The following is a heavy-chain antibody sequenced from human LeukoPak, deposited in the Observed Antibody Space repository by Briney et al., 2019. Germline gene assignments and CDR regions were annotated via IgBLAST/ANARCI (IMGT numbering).Heavy chain of an antibody. Sequence: ASVKVSCKVSGYTLTELSMHWVRQAPGKGLEWVGGFDPEDGETIYAQKFQGRVTMTEDTSTDTAYMELSSLRSEDTAVYYCATDLYCSGGSCYSTVGDYWGQGTLVTVSS. CDR3: ATDLYCSGGSCYSTVGDY. CDR1: GYTLTELS. CDR2: FDPEDGET. J-gene: IGHJ4*02. D-gene: IGHD2-15*01. V-gene: IGHV1-24*01.